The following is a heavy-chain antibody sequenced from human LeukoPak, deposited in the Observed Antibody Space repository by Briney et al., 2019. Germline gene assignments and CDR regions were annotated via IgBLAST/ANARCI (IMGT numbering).Heavy chain of an antibody. D-gene: IGHD6-19*01. Sequence: ASVKVSCKASGYTFTNYGISWVRQAPGQGLEWTGWISPNSGKTNYAQKLQDRLTMTTDTSASTAYMELRSLTSDDTAVYFCGRDGDYSTSGWLGTFDFGGQGTMVSVSS. CDR3: GRDGDYSTSGWLGTFDF. V-gene: IGHV1-18*01. J-gene: IGHJ3*01. CDR1: GYTFTNYG. CDR2: ISPNSGKT.